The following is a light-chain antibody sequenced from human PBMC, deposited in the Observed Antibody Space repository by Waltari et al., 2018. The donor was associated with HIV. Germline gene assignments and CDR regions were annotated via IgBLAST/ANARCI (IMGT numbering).Light chain of an antibody. Sequence: QMTQSPFPLSASVGDRISITCRASQSINNWLASYQQKPGEAPKLLIYEASTLQSGVPSRFSGSGSGTEFTLTISSLQPDDFATFYCQQYKTYSYTFGQGTKLEIK. CDR2: EAS. CDR3: QQYKTYSYT. J-gene: IGKJ2*01. V-gene: IGKV1-5*03. CDR1: QSINNW.